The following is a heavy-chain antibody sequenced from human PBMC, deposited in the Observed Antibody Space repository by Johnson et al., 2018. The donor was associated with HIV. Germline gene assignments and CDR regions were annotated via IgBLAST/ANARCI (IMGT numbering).Heavy chain of an antibody. CDR3: TSLVGAYAFDI. CDR1: GFTVSSNY. Sequence: VQLVESGGGLIQHGGSLRLSCAASGFTVSSNYMTWVRQAPGKGLEWVGRIKSKTDGGTTDYDAPVKGRFTISRDDSKNTLYLQMNSLKTEDTAVYYCTSLVGAYAFDIWGQGTVVTVSS. D-gene: IGHD1-26*01. J-gene: IGHJ3*02. CDR2: IKSKTDGGTT. V-gene: IGHV3-15*01.